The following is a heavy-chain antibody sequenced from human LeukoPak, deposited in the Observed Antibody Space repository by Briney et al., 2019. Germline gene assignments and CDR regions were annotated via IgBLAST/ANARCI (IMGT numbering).Heavy chain of an antibody. CDR2: IKHTGNT. J-gene: IGHJ4*02. D-gene: IGHD6-6*01. CDR1: GGSLSGHY. Sequence: SETLSLTCGVYGGSLSGHYWSWIRQPLGKGLEWIGEIKHTGNTNYNPSLKSRVTISVDTSKNQFSLKLSSVTAADTAVYYCAREYSTSSTSFDYWGQGTLVTVSS. CDR3: AREYSTSSTSFDY. V-gene: IGHV4-34*01.